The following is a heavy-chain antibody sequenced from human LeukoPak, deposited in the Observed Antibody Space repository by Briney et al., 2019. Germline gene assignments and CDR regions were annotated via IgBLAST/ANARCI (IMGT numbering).Heavy chain of an antibody. CDR1: GFTFSGYA. Sequence: GGSLRLSCAASGFTFSGYALSWVRQAPGPGLEWVSGISENGGTTFYADSVKGRFTITRDNPKNTLYVQRNSLRGEYTAVYYCAKDYGPKQLVFFDSWGQGTLVTVSS. CDR2: ISENGGTT. V-gene: IGHV3-23*01. J-gene: IGHJ4*02. D-gene: IGHD6-13*01. CDR3: AKDYGPKQLVFFDS.